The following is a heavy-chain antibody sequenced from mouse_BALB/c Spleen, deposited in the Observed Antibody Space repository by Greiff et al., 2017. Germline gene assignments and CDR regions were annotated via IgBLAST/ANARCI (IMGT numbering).Heavy chain of an antibody. CDR2: ISSGGST. V-gene: IGHV5-6-5*01. CDR3: ARTYDYDGGFAY. Sequence: EVQLVESGGGLVKPGGSLKLSCAASGFTFSSYAMSWVRQTPEKRLEWVASISSGGSTYYPDSVKGRFTISRDNARNILYLQMSSLRSEDTAMYYCARTYDYDGGFAYWGQGTLVTVSA. J-gene: IGHJ3*01. CDR1: GFTFSSYA. D-gene: IGHD2-4*01.